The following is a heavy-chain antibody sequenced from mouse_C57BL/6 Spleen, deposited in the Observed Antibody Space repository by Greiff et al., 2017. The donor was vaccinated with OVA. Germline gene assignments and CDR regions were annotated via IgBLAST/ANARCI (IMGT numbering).Heavy chain of an antibody. CDR2: IDPSDSYT. J-gene: IGHJ1*03. Sequence: VQLQQSGAELVMPGASVKLSCKASGYTFTSYWMHWVKQRPGQGLEWIGEIDPSDSYTNYNQKFKGKSTLTVDKSSSTAYMQLSSLTSEDSAVYYCARSTTVDDWYFDVWGTGTTVTVSS. CDR1: GYTFTSYW. V-gene: IGHV1-69*01. CDR3: ARSTTVDDWYFDV. D-gene: IGHD1-1*01.